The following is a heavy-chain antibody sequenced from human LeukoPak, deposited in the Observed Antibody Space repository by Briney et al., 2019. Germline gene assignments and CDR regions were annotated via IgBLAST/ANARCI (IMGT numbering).Heavy chain of an antibody. V-gene: IGHV3-66*01. D-gene: IGHD4-23*01. CDR3: ARVFNTVGFDY. CDR1: GFTVSSNY. Sequence: GGSLRLSCAASGFTVSSNYMSWVRQAPGKGLEWVSVIYSGGSTYYADSVKGRFTISRDNARNSLDLQMNSLRAEDTAVYYCARVFNTVGFDYWGQGILVTVSS. J-gene: IGHJ4*02. CDR2: IYSGGST.